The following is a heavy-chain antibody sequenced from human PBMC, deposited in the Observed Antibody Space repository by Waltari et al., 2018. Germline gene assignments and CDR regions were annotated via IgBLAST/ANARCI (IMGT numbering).Heavy chain of an antibody. CDR3: ASRPLLGMDV. J-gene: IGHJ6*02. CDR1: GFTFSSYW. Sequence: EVQLVESGGGLVQPGGSLRLSCAASGFTFSSYWMHWVRQAPGKGLVWVARIKRDGRSTSYADSGKGRFTISRDNAKNTLYLQMNRLRAEDTAVYYCASRPLLGMDVWGQGTTVTVSS. V-gene: IGHV3-74*01. CDR2: IKRDGRST.